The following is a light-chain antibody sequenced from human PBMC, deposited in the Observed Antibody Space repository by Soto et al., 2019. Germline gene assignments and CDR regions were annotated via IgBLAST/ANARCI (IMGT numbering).Light chain of an antibody. CDR1: RSIGSH. V-gene: IGKV1-39*01. J-gene: IGKJ4*01. CDR2: TAS. Sequence: DIRMTQSPSSLSASVGDRITITCRASRSIGSHLNWYQQQPGKAPRLLISTASNLQSGVPARFSGDGSGTDFTLSINTLQPGDFATYYCQQSYSTPLTFGGGTKVEI. CDR3: QQSYSTPLT.